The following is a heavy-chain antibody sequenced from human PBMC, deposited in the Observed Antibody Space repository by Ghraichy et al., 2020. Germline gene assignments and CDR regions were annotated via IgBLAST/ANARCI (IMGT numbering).Heavy chain of an antibody. CDR1: GFTFSTYG. Sequence: LSLTCAASGFTFSTYGMHWVRQAPGKGLEWVAVIWYDESKEYYADSVKGRFTTSRDNSKNTLYLQMNSLTAEDTAVYYCARDGALLGGWGYGMDVWGQGTTVTVSS. V-gene: IGHV3-33*01. CDR3: ARDGALLGGWGYGMDV. D-gene: IGHD7-27*01. CDR2: IWYDESKE. J-gene: IGHJ6*02.